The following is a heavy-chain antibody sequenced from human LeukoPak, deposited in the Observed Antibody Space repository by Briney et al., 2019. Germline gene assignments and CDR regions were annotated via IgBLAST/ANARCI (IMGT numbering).Heavy chain of an antibody. V-gene: IGHV3-74*01. D-gene: IGHD3-22*01. CDR2: IKSDGSST. Sequence: GGSLRLSCAASGFTFSSYRMHWVRHAPGKGLVWVSGIKSDGSSTNYADSVKGRFTISRDNAKNTFFLQMDSLRAEDTAVYYCARGSDYYQNWFDPWGQGTLVTVSS. J-gene: IGHJ5*02. CDR3: ARGSDYYQNWFDP. CDR1: GFTFSSYR.